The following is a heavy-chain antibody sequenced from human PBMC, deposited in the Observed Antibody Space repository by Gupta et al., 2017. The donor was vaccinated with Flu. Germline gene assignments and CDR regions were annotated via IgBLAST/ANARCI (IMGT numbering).Heavy chain of an antibody. D-gene: IGHD2-15*01. CDR2: IIPVFGPT. Sequence: QVQLVQSGAEVKKPGSLVKVSCKAYGVTFSTHAINWVRQAPGQGLEWMGGIIPVFGPTNYAQKFQGRVTITADESTSTAYMEISSLRSEDTAVYYCARKGGGHCSGGSCYSFDFWGQGTLVTVSS. J-gene: IGHJ4*02. CDR1: GVTFSTHA. V-gene: IGHV1-69*01. CDR3: ARKGGGHCSGGSCYSFDF.